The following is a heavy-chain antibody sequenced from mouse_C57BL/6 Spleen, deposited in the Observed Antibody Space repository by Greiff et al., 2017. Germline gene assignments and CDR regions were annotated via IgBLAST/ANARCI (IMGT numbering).Heavy chain of an antibody. V-gene: IGHV1-64*01. CDR3: ASTTVVARDYYAMDY. CDR2: IHPNSGST. D-gene: IGHD1-1*01. CDR1: GYTFTSYW. Sequence: QVQLKQPGAELVKPGASVKLSCKASGYTFTSYWMHWVKQRPGQGLEWIGMIHPNSGSTNYNEKFKSKATLTVDKSSSTAYMQLSSLTSEASAVYYWASTTVVARDYYAMDYWGQGTSVTVSS. J-gene: IGHJ4*01.